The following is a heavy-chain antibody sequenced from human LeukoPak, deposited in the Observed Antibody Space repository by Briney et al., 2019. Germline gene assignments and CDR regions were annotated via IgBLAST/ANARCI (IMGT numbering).Heavy chain of an antibody. CDR1: GYIFNKYG. CDR2: ISCYNGDT. V-gene: IGHV1-18*01. J-gene: IGHJ4*02. D-gene: IGHD6-19*01. CDR3: ARDPSNTSGRYLFFDY. Sequence: ASVKVSCKGTGYIFNKYGVSWVGQAPRQGVGGVGWISCYNGDTNYAQKFHARFTVTTDTSTSTVFMQLRNLNTDDTAVYYFARDPSNTSGRYLFFDYWGQGTLVTVSS.